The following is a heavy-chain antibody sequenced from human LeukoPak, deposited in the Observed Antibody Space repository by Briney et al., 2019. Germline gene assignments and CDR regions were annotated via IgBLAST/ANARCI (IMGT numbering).Heavy chain of an antibody. Sequence: GGSLRLSCAASGFTVSTNYMSWVRQAPGKGLEWVSVIYSSGITYYTDSVKGRFTISRDNSKNTLYLQMNSLRAEDTAVYYCARGEVDTTMATLTVYNYWGQGTLVTVSS. CDR1: GFTVSTNY. D-gene: IGHD5-18*01. J-gene: IGHJ4*02. CDR3: ARGEVDTTMATLTVYNY. V-gene: IGHV3-66*01. CDR2: IYSSGIT.